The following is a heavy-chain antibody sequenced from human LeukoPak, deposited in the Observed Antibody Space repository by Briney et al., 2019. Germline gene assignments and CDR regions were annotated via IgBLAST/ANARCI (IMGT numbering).Heavy chain of an antibody. CDR1: GYSFTRYY. D-gene: IGHD3-16*02. V-gene: IGHV1-18*01. CDR3: ARGSNDYVWGSYRLCDY. Sequence: ASVKVSCKASGYSFTRYYISWVRQAPGHGLEWMGWISAYNGNTNYAQKLQGRVTMTTDTSTSTAYMELSSLRSDDTAVYYCARGSNDYVWGSYRLCDYWGQGTLVTVSS. J-gene: IGHJ4*02. CDR2: ISAYNGNT.